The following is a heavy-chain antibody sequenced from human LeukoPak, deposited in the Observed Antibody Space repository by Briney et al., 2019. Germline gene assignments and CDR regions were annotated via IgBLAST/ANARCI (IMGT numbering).Heavy chain of an antibody. J-gene: IGHJ4*02. CDR1: GGSINSYY. CDR2: IYDSGST. CDR3: ARVRVRELFPDF. D-gene: IGHD3-10*01. V-gene: IGHV4-59*01. Sequence: SETLSLTCTVSGGSINSYYWSWIRQLPGKGLQSIGYIYDSGSTRYNPSLKSRVTMSVGTSNNQFSMNLTSVTAADTAVYYCARVRVRELFPDFWGQGTLVTVSS.